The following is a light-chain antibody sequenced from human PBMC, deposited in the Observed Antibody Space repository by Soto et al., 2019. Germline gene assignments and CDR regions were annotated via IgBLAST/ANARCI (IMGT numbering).Light chain of an antibody. CDR1: QSVLYISNNQNY. J-gene: IGKJ5*01. Sequence: DIVMTQSPDSLAVSLGERATINCKSSQSVLYISNNQNYLAWYQQKPGQPPKLLIYGASTRESGVPDRFSGSGSGTDFTLTVSSLQPEDVALYYCQQYYSSITFGQGTRLEIK. V-gene: IGKV4-1*01. CDR2: GAS. CDR3: QQYYSSIT.